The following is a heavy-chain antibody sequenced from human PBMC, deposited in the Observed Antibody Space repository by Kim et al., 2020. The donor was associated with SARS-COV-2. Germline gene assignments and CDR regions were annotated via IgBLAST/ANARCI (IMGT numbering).Heavy chain of an antibody. CDR3: ARESAFRAIEW. V-gene: IGHV3-7*04. CDR2: R. Sequence: RSYEDSVKGRFNISRDNAKNLLYLQMNSLRAEDTAVDYCARESAFRAIEWWGQGTLVTVSS. J-gene: IGHJ4*02. D-gene: IGHD3-3*01.